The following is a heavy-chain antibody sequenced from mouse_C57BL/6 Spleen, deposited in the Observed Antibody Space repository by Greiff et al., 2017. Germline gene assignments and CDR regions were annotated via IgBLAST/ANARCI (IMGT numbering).Heavy chain of an antibody. D-gene: IGHD1-1*01. J-gene: IGHJ4*01. V-gene: IGHV1-55*01. CDR2: IYPGSGST. CDR3: ARRVKVDAMDY. Sequence: QVQLKQPGAELVKPGASVKMSCKASGYTFTSYWITWVKQRPGQGLEWIGDIYPGSGSTNYNGKFKSKATLTVDTSSSTAYMQLSSLTSEDSAVYYCARRVKVDAMDYWGQGTSVTVSS. CDR1: GYTFTSYW.